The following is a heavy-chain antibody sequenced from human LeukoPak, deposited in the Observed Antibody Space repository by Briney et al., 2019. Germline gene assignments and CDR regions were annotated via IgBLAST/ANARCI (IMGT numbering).Heavy chain of an antibody. D-gene: IGHD1-1*01. CDR1: GGSTSSGDYF. J-gene: IGHJ3*02. Sequence: SQTLSLTCTVSGGSTSSGDYFWNWIRQPPGKGLEWIGYIYYSGSTYYNPSLKSRVSISVDTSKNQFSLKLSSVTAADTAVYYCARDNWATTDAFDIWGQGTMVTVSS. V-gene: IGHV4-30-4*08. CDR3: ARDNWATTDAFDI. CDR2: IYYSGST.